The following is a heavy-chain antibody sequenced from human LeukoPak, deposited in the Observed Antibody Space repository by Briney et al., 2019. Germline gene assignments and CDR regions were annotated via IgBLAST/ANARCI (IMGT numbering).Heavy chain of an antibody. J-gene: IGHJ6*03. CDR1: GFTFSSYG. CDR2: ISSSSSTI. V-gene: IGHV3-48*04. D-gene: IGHD2-2*01. Sequence: GGSLRLSCAASGFTFSSYGMNWVRQAPGKGLEWVSYISSSSSTIYYADSVKGRFTISRDNAKNSLYLQMNSLRAEDTAVYYCARDKVVPAAIYYYYYMDVWGKGTTVTVSS. CDR3: ARDKVVPAAIYYYYYMDV.